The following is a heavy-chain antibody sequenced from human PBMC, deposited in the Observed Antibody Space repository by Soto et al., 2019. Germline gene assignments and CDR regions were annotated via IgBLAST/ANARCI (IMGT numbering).Heavy chain of an antibody. D-gene: IGHD4-17*01. CDR2: ISSGSSTM. CDR1: GFTFSSYT. Sequence: PGGSLRLSCAASGFTFSSYTMNWVRQAPGKGLEWLSYISSGSSTMSYADSVKGRFTISRDNAMDSLYLQLNSLRAEDTAVYYCARDKDYAFDYWGQGALVTVSS. V-gene: IGHV3-48*01. CDR3: ARDKDYAFDY. J-gene: IGHJ4*02.